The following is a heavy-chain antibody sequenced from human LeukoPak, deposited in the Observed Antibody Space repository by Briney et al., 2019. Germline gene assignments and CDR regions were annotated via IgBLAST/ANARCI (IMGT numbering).Heavy chain of an antibody. D-gene: IGHD2-21*02. CDR2: IIPILGIA. CDR3: ARSLTRAYCGGDCYPFDY. CDR1: GGTFSSYA. V-gene: IGHV1-69*04. Sequence: SVKVSCKASGGTFSSYAISWVRQAPGQGLEWMGRIIPILGIANYAQKFQGRVTITADKSTSTAYMELSSLRSEDTAVYYCARSLTRAYCGGDCYPFDYWGQGTLVTVSS. J-gene: IGHJ4*02.